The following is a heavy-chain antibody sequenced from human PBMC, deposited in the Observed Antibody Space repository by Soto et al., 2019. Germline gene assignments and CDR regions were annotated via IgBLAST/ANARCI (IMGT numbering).Heavy chain of an antibody. J-gene: IGHJ4*02. CDR3: TKDWGYRRSSLYFDL. CDR1: GFTFRNAW. Sequence: LRLSCAASGFTFRNAWMTWVRQAPGPGLEWVGLTKSKTDGGTIDYAAPVKGRFTVSRDDSETTLSLQMNSLKTEDTAVYYCTKDWGYRRSSLYFDLWGQGTQVTVS. CDR2: TKSKTDGGTI. V-gene: IGHV3-15*01. D-gene: IGHD6-6*01.